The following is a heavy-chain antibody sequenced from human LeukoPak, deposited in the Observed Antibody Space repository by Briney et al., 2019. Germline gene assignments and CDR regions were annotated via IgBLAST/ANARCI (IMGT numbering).Heavy chain of an antibody. CDR2: ISYDGSNK. Sequence: GGSLRPSCAASGFIFSSYAMHWVRQAPGKGLEWVAVISYDGSNKYYADSVKGRFTISRDNSKNTLYLQMNSLRAEDTAVYYCARVMGGEKQRLCDYWGQGTLVTVSS. J-gene: IGHJ4*02. D-gene: IGHD3-16*01. V-gene: IGHV3-30*04. CDR1: GFIFSSYA. CDR3: ARVMGGEKQRLCDY.